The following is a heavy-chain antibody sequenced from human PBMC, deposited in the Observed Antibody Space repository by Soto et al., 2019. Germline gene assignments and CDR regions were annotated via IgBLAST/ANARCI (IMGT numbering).Heavy chain of an antibody. CDR1: GVSISSSSYY. D-gene: IGHD3-22*01. V-gene: IGHV4-39*01. CDR3: ARRGYYDSSGYFDWFDP. CDR2: IYYSGSA. Sequence: SETLSLTCTFSGVSISSSSYYWGWIRQPPGKGLEWIGSIYYSGSAYYNPSLKSRVTISVDTSKNQFSLKLSSVTAADTAVYYCARRGYYDSSGYFDWFDPWGQGTLVTVSS. J-gene: IGHJ5*02.